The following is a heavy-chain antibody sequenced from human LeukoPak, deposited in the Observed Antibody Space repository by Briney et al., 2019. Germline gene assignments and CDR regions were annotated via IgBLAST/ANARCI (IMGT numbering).Heavy chain of an antibody. J-gene: IGHJ3*02. D-gene: IGHD1-26*01. CDR3: AVGSSVSPKLESDAFDI. Sequence: PEGSLRLSCAASGFTFDDYGMSWVRQAPGKGLEWVSYISSSSSTIYYADSVKGRFTISRDNAKNSLYLQMNSLRAKDTAVYYCAVGSSVSPKLESDAFDIWGQGTMVTVSS. CDR2: ISSSSSTI. CDR1: GFTFDDYG. V-gene: IGHV3-48*04.